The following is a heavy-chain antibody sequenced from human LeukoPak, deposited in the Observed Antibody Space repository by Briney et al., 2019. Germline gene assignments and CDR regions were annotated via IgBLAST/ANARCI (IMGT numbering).Heavy chain of an antibody. CDR2: IKQDGSEK. CDR3: AREDLWPPYYYYYMDV. J-gene: IGHJ6*03. D-gene: IGHD3-16*01. CDR1: GFTFSSYW. Sequence: PGGSLRLSCAASGFTFSSYWMSWVRQAPGKGLEWVANIKQDGSEKYYVDSVKGRFTISRDNAKNSLYLQMNSLRAEDTAVYYCAREDLWPPYYYYYMDVWGKGTTVTVSS. V-gene: IGHV3-7*01.